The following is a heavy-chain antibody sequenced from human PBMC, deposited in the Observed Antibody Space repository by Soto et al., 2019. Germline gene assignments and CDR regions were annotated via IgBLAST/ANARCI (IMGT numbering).Heavy chain of an antibody. V-gene: IGHV3-33*01. CDR3: AREWGSGVHHSCVDV. CDR2: IWYYGSKR. J-gene: IGHJ3*01. Sequence: QEPLVDSGGGVVQPGRSLRLSCAASGLSFRTYGIHWVRQAPGQGLDWVAVIWYYGSKRYYADSVRGRFTISRDNSGNTVHLQMDSLRSEDTAVYYCAREWGSGVHHSCVDVWSQGTTVVVS. CDR1: GLSFRTYG. D-gene: IGHD6-19*01.